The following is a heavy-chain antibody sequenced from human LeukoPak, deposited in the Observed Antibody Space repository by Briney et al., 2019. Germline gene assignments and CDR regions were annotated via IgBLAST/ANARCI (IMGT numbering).Heavy chain of an antibody. Sequence: SETLSLTCTVSGGSISSYYWSWIRQPAGKGLEGIGRIYSSGSTNYNPSLKGRVTMSLDTSKNQFSLKLSSVTAADTAVYYCARDARSYRNWFDPWGQGTLVTVSS. CDR2: IYSSGST. V-gene: IGHV4-4*07. CDR3: ARDARSYRNWFDP. J-gene: IGHJ5*02. CDR1: GGSISSYY. D-gene: IGHD5-18*01.